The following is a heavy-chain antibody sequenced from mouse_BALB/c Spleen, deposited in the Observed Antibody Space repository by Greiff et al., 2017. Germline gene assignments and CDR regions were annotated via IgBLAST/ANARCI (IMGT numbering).Heavy chain of an antibody. CDR2: ISSGSSTI. CDR1: GFTFSSFG. CDR3: ARSRGGAWFAY. V-gene: IGHV5-17*02. J-gene: IGHJ3*01. Sequence: EVMLVESGGGLVQPGGSRKLSCAASGFTFSSFGMHWVRQAPEKGLEWVAYISSGSSTIYYADTVKGRFTISRDNPKNTLFLQMTSLRSEDTAMYYCARSRGGAWFAYWGQGTLVTVSA.